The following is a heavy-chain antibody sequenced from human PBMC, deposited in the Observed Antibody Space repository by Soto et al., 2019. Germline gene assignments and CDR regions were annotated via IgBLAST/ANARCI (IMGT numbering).Heavy chain of an antibody. CDR1: GFTFSSYG. Sequence: GGSLRLSCAASGFTFSSYGMHWVRQAPGKGLEWVAVISYDGSNKYYADSVKGRFTISRDNSKNTLYLQMNSLRAEDTAVYYCAKAHYSYGCHWFDPWGQGTLVTVSS. CDR3: AKAHYSYGCHWFDP. CDR2: ISYDGSNK. D-gene: IGHD5-18*01. J-gene: IGHJ5*02. V-gene: IGHV3-30*18.